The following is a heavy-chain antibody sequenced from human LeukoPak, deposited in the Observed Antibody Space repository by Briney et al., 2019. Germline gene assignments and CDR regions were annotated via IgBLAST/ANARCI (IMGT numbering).Heavy chain of an antibody. CDR3: ARGVPSAPYDAFDI. D-gene: IGHD2-2*01. Sequence: GGSLRLSCAASGFTFSSYNMHWVRQAPGKGLEWVSCISSSNTYIYYADSVKGRFTISRDNAQNSLYLQMNSLRAEDTAVFYCARGVPSAPYDAFDIWGRGTVVSVSS. V-gene: IGHV3-21*01. CDR1: GFTFSSYN. J-gene: IGHJ3*02. CDR2: ISSSNTYI.